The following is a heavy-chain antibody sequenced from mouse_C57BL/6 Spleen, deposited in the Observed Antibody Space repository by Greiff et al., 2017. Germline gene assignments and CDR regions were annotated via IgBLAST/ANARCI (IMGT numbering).Heavy chain of an antibody. CDR1: GYTFTSYN. CDR3: ARGDYYGSSYGFDY. D-gene: IGHD1-1*01. Sequence: LQQSGAELVRPGASVKMSCKASGYTFTSYNMHWVKQTPRQGLEWIGAIYPGNGDTSYNQKFKGKATLTVDKSSSTAYMQLSSLTSEDSAVYFCARGDYYGSSYGFDYWGQGTTLTVSS. J-gene: IGHJ2*01. V-gene: IGHV1-12*01. CDR2: IYPGNGDT.